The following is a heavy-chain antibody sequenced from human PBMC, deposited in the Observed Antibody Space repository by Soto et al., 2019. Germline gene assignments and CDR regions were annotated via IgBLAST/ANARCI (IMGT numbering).Heavy chain of an antibody. CDR3: ARVSYYYDSSGPPAHWFDP. Sequence: ASVKVSCKASGYTFTSYGISWVRQAPGQGLEWMGWISAYNGNTNYAQKLQGRVTMTTDTSTSTAYMELRSLRSDDTAVYYCARVSYYYDSSGPPAHWFDPWGQGTLVTVSS. CDR2: ISAYNGNT. CDR1: GYTFTSYG. J-gene: IGHJ5*02. V-gene: IGHV1-18*01. D-gene: IGHD3-22*01.